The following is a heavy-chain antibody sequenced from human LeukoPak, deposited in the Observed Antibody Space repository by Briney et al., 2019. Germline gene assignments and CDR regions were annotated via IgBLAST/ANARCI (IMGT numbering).Heavy chain of an antibody. J-gene: IGHJ5*02. CDR1: GFTFSSYS. Sequence: GGSLRLSCAVSGFTFSSYSMNWVRQAPGKGLEGVSSISSSSSYIYYADSVKGRFTISRDNAKNSLYLQMNSLRAEDTAVYYCARVYSTIFGVVRNWFDPWGQGTLVTVSS. D-gene: IGHD3-3*01. CDR2: ISSSSSYI. CDR3: ARVYSTIFGVVRNWFDP. V-gene: IGHV3-21*01.